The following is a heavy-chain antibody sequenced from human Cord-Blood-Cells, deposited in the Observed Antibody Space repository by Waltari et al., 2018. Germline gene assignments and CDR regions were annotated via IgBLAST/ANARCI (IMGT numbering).Heavy chain of an antibody. CDR2: TYYRSKWYN. Sequence: VQLQQSGPGLVKPSQTLSLPRSISVERVSTHSAAWNWLRPSPSRGLERLGRTYYRSKWYNDYAVSVKRRITINPDTSKNQFSLQLNSVTPEDTAVYYCARDGYSYGAFDIWGQGTMVTVSS. V-gene: IGHV6-1*01. CDR1: VERVSTHSAA. D-gene: IGHD5-18*01. J-gene: IGHJ3*02. CDR3: ARDGYSYGAFDI.